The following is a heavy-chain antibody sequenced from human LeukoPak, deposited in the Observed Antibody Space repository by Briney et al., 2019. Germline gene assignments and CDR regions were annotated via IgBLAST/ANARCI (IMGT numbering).Heavy chain of an antibody. V-gene: IGHV3-21*01. CDR3: ARDRLSSGWLTDY. CDR2: LSSSGSYI. J-gene: IGHJ4*02. D-gene: IGHD6-19*01. Sequence: PGGSLRLSCAASGFTLSSYSMNWVRQAPGKGLEWVSSLSSSGSYIYYADSVKGRFTISRDNTNNSLYLHMNSLRTEDTAVYYCARDRLSSGWLTDYWGQGILVTVSS. CDR1: GFTLSSYS.